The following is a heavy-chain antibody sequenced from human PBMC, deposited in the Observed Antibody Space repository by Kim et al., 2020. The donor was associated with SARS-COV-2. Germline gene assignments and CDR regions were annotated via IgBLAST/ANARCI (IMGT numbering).Heavy chain of an antibody. J-gene: IGHJ2*01. CDR3: ARLRGYSYGSHWYFDL. V-gene: IGHV4-39*01. CDR2: IYYSGST. D-gene: IGHD5-18*01. Sequence: SETLSLTCTVSGGSISSSSYYWGWIRQPPGKGLEWIGSIYYSGSTYYNPSLKSRVTISVDTSKNQFSLKLSSVTAADTAVYYCARLRGYSYGSHWYFDLWGRGTLVTVSS. CDR1: GGSISSSSYY.